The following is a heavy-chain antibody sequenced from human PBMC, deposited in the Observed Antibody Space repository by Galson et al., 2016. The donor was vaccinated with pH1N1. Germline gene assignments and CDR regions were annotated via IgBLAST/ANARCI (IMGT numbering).Heavy chain of an antibody. D-gene: IGHD3-22*01. J-gene: IGHJ6*03. Sequence: ETLSLTCAVYGGSFSDSYWTWIRLSPGKGLEWIGEINHSGSTNYNPSLKSRVTISVDTSKNQFSLKLSSVTAADTAVHYCARVSTMMVLVVGYYYCYYMDVWGKGTTVTVS. CDR1: GGSFSDSY. V-gene: IGHV4-34*01. CDR3: ARVSTMMVLVVGYYYCYYMDV. CDR2: INHSGST.